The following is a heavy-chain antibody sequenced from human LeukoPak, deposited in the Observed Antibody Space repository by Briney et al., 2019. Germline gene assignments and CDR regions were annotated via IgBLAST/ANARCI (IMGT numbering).Heavy chain of an antibody. V-gene: IGHV4-59*08. CDR1: GGSISSYY. J-gene: IGHJ5*02. D-gene: IGHD6-13*01. Sequence: SETQSLTCTVSGGSISSYYWSWIRQSPGKGLEWIGYIYCSGSTNYNPSLKSRVTISVDTSKNQFSLKLSSVTAADTAVYYCARHHIAAALNWFDPWGQGTLVTVSS. CDR3: ARHHIAAALNWFDP. CDR2: IYCSGST.